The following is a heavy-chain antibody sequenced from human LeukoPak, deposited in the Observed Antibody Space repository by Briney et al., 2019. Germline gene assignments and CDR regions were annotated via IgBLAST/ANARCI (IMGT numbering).Heavy chain of an antibody. CDR3: ARADVLRFLEWPHYYYYGMDV. V-gene: IGHV1-69*13. Sequence: ASVKVSCKASGYTFTSYDINWVRQATGQGLEWMGGIIPIFGTANYAQKFQGRVTITADESTSTAYMELSSLRSEDTAVYYCARADVLRFLEWPHYYYYGMDVWGQGTTVTVSS. D-gene: IGHD3-3*01. CDR2: IIPIFGTA. J-gene: IGHJ6*02. CDR1: GYTFTSYD.